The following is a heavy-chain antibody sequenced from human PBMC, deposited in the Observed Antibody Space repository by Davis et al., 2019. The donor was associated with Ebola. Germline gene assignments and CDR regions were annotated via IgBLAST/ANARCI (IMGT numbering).Heavy chain of an antibody. Sequence: AASVKVSCKASGYTFTSYAISWVRQAPGQRLEWMGWIKVGNGNTQYSQSFQDRVTITRDTTASTAYMDLSSLTAGDTAVYFCAKDRGGYSPLDFWGQGSLITVSS. CDR2: IKVGNGNT. D-gene: IGHD2-15*01. CDR3: AKDRGGYSPLDF. V-gene: IGHV1-3*01. J-gene: IGHJ4*02. CDR1: GYTFTSYA.